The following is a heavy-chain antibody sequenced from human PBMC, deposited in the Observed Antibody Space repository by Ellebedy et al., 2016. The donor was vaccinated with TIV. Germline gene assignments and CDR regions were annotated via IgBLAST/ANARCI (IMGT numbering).Heavy chain of an antibody. CDR3: VRAKNTFGGVIVTPPDY. V-gene: IGHV3-74*01. J-gene: IGHJ4*02. CDR2: INTDGSST. D-gene: IGHD3-16*02. CDR1: GFTFSSYW. Sequence: GESLKISCAASGFTFSSYWMHWVRQAPGKGLVWVSRINTDGSSTTYADSLKGRFTISRDNAKNTLYLQMNSLRAEETAVYYWVRAKNTFGGVIVTPPDYWGQGTLVTVSS.